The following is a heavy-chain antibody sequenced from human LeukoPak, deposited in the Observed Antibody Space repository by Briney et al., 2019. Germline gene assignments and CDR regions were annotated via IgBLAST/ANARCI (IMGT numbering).Heavy chain of an antibody. CDR3: ARCPPYCSSTGCYTAGDYYYYYMDV. V-gene: IGHV1-69*13. D-gene: IGHD2-2*02. J-gene: IGHJ6*03. Sequence: ASVKVSCKASGGTFSSYAISWVRQAPGQGLEWMGGIIPIFGTANYAQKFQGRVTITADESTSTAYMELSSLRSEDTAVYYCARCPPYCSSTGCYTAGDYYYYYMDVWGKGTTVTVSS. CDR1: GGTFSSYA. CDR2: IIPIFGTA.